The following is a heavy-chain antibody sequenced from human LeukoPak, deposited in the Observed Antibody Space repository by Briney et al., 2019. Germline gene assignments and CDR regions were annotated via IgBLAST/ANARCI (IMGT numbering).Heavy chain of an antibody. CDR1: GFTFSRYW. CDR3: VRDNYGVDY. D-gene: IGHD4-17*01. Sequence: PVGSLRLSCAASGFTFSRYWMQWVRQAPGKGLVWVSHIASDGSSTTYADSVKGRFTTSRDNAKNTLYLQMNSLRAEDTAVYYCVRDNYGVDYWGQGTLVTVSS. J-gene: IGHJ4*02. V-gene: IGHV3-74*03. CDR2: IASDGSST.